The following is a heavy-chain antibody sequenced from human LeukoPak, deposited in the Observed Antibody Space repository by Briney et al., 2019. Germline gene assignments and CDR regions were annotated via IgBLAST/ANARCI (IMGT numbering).Heavy chain of an antibody. CDR3: ARVRYDFWSGYYGWFDP. D-gene: IGHD3-3*01. J-gene: IGHJ5*02. CDR2: IIPIFGTA. CDR1: GCTFSSYA. Sequence: SVKVSCKASGCTFSSYAISWVRQGLGQRLEWMGGIIPIFGTANYTQKFQGRVRITADESTSTAYMELSSLRSEDTAVYYCARVRYDFWSGYYGWFDPWGQGTLVTVSS. V-gene: IGHV1-69*01.